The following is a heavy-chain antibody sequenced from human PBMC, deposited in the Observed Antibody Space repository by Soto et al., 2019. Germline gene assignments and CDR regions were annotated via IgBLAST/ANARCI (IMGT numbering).Heavy chain of an antibody. D-gene: IGHD2-2*01. V-gene: IGHV4-30-4*01. Sequence: SETLSLTCTVSGDSIRSGDYYWSWIRQPPGRGLEWIGYIHYSGRTFYNQSLKSRVTMSVDTSKNQFSLKLSSVTAADTAVYFCARGVEIVVLPSANLHAASWFDPWGQGTLVTVSS. J-gene: IGHJ5*02. CDR2: IHYSGRT. CDR1: GDSIRSGDYY. CDR3: ARGVEIVVLPSANLHAASWFDP.